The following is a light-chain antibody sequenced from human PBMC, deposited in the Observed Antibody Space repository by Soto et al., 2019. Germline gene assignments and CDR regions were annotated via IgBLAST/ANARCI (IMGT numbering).Light chain of an antibody. CDR1: QSVSSN. V-gene: IGKV3-15*01. J-gene: IGKJ4*01. CDR3: QQYNNWPLT. Sequence: VLTQSPATLSVSPGERATLSCTASQSVSSNLAWYQQKPGQAPRLLIYGASTRATGIPGRFSGSGSGTEFTLTISSLQSEDFAVYYCQQYNNWPLTFGGGTIGDIK. CDR2: GAS.